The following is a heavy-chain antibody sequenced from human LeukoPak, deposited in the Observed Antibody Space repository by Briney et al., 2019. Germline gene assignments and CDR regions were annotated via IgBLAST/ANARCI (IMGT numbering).Heavy chain of an antibody. D-gene: IGHD3-10*01. J-gene: IGHJ4*02. CDR1: GFTFSSYA. V-gene: IGHV3-23*01. Sequence: PGGSLRLSCAASGFTFSSYAMSWVRQAPGKGLEWVPAISGSGGSTYYADSVKGRFTISRDNSKNTLYLQMNSLRAEDTAVYYCAKDRVRPNYYGSGSYRGVHFDYWGQGTLVTVSS. CDR3: AKDRVRPNYYGSGSYRGVHFDY. CDR2: ISGSGGST.